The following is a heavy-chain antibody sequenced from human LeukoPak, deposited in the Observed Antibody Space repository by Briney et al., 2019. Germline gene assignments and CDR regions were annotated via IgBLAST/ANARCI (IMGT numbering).Heavy chain of an antibody. CDR3: ARDPAYDFGDQVLDY. V-gene: IGHV3-33*01. CDR2: IWYDGGNK. D-gene: IGHD3-3*01. Sequence: PGRSLRLSCAASGFTFSSYGMHWVRQPPAKGLEGVAVIWYDGGNKYYADSVKGRFTISRDNSKNTLYLQMNSLRAEDTAVYYCARDPAYDFGDQVLDYWGQGTLVTVSS. J-gene: IGHJ4*02. CDR1: GFTFSSYG.